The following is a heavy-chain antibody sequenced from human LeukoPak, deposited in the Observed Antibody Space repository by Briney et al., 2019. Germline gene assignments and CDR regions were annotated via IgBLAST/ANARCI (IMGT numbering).Heavy chain of an antibody. V-gene: IGHV3-20*04. CDR3: ARVAVGGNWFDT. J-gene: IGHJ5*02. CDR2: LNWNGSAT. D-gene: IGHD6-19*01. Sequence: GGSLRLSCTASGFTFSFYMMNWVRQAPGKGLEWVSGLNWNGSATTYADSVKGRFTISRDNTENSLYLQINSLRAEDTASYYCARVAVGGNWFDTWGQGTLVTVSS. CDR1: GFTFSFYM.